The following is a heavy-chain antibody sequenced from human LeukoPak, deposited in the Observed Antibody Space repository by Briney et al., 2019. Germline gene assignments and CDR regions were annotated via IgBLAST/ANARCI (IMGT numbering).Heavy chain of an antibody. Sequence: GGSLRLSCAASGFTFSSYWMSWVRQAPGKGLEWVASIKQDGSEKYYVDSVKGRFTISRDNAKNSLYLQMNSLRAEDTAVYYCARDSDLIAAYYYYMDVWGKGTTVTVSS. D-gene: IGHD6-13*01. J-gene: IGHJ6*03. V-gene: IGHV3-7*01. CDR1: GFTFSSYW. CDR3: ARDSDLIAAYYYYMDV. CDR2: IKQDGSEK.